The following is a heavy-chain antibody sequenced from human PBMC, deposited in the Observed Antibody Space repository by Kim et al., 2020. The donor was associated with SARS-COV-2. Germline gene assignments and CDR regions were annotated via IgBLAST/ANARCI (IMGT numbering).Heavy chain of an antibody. J-gene: IGHJ4*02. CDR1: GFTFSSYA. V-gene: IGHV3-64D*06. Sequence: GGSLRLSCSASGFTFSSYAMHWVRQAPGKGLEYVSAISSNGGSTYYADSVKGRFTISRDNSKNTLYLQMSSLRAEDTAVYYCVKQRRPSAQYYDFWSGYYYYFDYWGQGTLVTVSS. CDR2: ISSNGGST. CDR3: VKQRRPSAQYYDFWSGYYYYFDY. D-gene: IGHD3-3*01.